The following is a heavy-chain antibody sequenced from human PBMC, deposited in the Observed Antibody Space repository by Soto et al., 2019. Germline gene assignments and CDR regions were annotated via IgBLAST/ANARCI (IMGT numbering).Heavy chain of an antibody. CDR2: ISWNSGSI. J-gene: IGHJ6*03. Sequence: LSCAASGFTFDDYAMHWVRQAPGKGLEWVSGISWNSGSIGYADSVKGRFTISRDNAKNSLYLQMNSLRAEDTALYYCAKDRYEYYYYYYMDVWGKGTTVTVSS. CDR1: GFTFDDYA. V-gene: IGHV3-9*01. CDR3: AKDRYEYYYYYYMDV. D-gene: IGHD1-1*01.